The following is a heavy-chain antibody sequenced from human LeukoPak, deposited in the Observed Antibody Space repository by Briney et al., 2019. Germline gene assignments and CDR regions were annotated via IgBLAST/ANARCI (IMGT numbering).Heavy chain of an antibody. CDR1: GSSTRRGGYY. Sequence: PSGSFPLTLPVSGSSTRRGGYYWSSIRQHPGKGLEWIGYIYYRGTTYYTPSLKSRVTISVDTSKNQFSLKLSSVTAEDAAVYYCARDVDYSDHRYGMDVWGKGTTVTVSS. CDR3: ARDVDYSDHRYGMDV. V-gene: IGHV4-31*03. CDR2: IYYRGTT. D-gene: IGHD4-17*01. J-gene: IGHJ6*04.